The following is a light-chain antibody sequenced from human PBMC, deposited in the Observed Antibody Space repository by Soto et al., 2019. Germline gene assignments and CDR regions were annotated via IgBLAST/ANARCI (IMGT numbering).Light chain of an antibody. Sequence: QPVLTQSPSASASLGASVKLTCTLSSEYRTYSIAWHQQQPGKGPRYLMKINTDGSHNRGDGIPDRFSGSISGAERYLTISNVQSDDEADYYCQTCGTGFQVFGGGTKLTVL. CDR1: SEYRTYS. CDR3: QTCGTGFQV. J-gene: IGLJ2*01. V-gene: IGLV4-69*01. CDR2: INTDGSH.